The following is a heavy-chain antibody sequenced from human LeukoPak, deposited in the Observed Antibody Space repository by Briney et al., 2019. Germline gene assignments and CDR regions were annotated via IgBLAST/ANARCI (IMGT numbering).Heavy chain of an antibody. CDR1: GYTFTSYG. Sequence: ASVKVSCKASGYTFTSYGISWVRQAPGQGLEWMGWISAYNGNTNYAQKLQGRVTMTTDTSTSTAYMELRSLGSDDTAVYYCARGESDLYSSSWPFDYWGQGTLVTVSS. V-gene: IGHV1-18*01. CDR2: ISAYNGNT. D-gene: IGHD6-13*01. CDR3: ARGESDLYSSSWPFDY. J-gene: IGHJ4*02.